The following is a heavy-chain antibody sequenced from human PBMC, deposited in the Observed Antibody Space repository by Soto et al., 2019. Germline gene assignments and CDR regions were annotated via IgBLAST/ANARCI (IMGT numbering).Heavy chain of an antibody. J-gene: IGHJ5*02. CDR1: GLSITDSEMG. V-gene: IGHV2-26*01. CDR3: ARRHLAVAVSPWFDP. Sequence: QVTLKESGPVLVKPTETLTLRCTVSGLSITDSEMGVSWIRQPPGKALEWLAHIDSSGEKSYRTFLKSRLTISKDTSKSQIVLIMTNMDPAATATYYCARRHLAVAVSPWFDPWGQGILVTLSS. CDR2: IDSSGEK. D-gene: IGHD3-16*01.